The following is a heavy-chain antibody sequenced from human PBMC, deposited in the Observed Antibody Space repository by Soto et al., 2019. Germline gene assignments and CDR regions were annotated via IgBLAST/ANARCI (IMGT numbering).Heavy chain of an antibody. CDR1: GGSISSGDNY. Sequence: SETLSLTCTVSGGSISSGDNYWGWIRQPPGKGLEWIGYIYYSGYAYYNPSLKSRVAMSLDTSKNQVSLNLTSVTAAGTAMYYCARDRGALAMAYWGQGTLVTVSS. CDR3: ARDRGALAMAY. J-gene: IGHJ4*02. D-gene: IGHD6-19*01. CDR2: IYYSGYA. V-gene: IGHV4-30-4*01.